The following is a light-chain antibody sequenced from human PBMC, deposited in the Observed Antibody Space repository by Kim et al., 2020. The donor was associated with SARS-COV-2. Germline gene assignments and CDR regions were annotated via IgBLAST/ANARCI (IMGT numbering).Light chain of an antibody. CDR2: DAS. J-gene: IGKJ4*02. Sequence: EIVLTQSLATLTLSPGESATLSCRASQSVRSYLAWYLQKPGLAPRLLIFDASNRATGIPARFSGSGSGTDFTLTISSLEPEDFAVYYCQQRSNSPLTFGGGTKVDIK. CDR1: QSVRSY. V-gene: IGKV3-11*01. CDR3: QQRSNSPLT.